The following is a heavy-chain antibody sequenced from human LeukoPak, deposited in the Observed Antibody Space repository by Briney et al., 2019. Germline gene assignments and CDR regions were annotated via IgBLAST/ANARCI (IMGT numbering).Heavy chain of an antibody. V-gene: IGHV3-7*01. CDR1: GFTFSSYW. D-gene: IGHD2-2*01. J-gene: IGHJ4*02. Sequence: GGSLRLPCAASGFTFSSYWMSWVRQAPGKGLEWVANIKQDGSEKYYVDSVKGRFTISRDNAKNSLYLQMNSLRAEDTAVYYCARDLRGYCSSTSCYEAFFDYWGQGTLVTVSS. CDR2: IKQDGSEK. CDR3: ARDLRGYCSSTSCYEAFFDY.